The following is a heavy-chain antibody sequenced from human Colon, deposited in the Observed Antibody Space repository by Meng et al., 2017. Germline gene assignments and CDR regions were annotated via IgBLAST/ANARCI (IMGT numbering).Heavy chain of an antibody. CDR2: ISAHNGNT. CDR1: GYSFTSYA. CDR3: MTTALTADYYYYGKDV. J-gene: IGHJ6*02. V-gene: IGHV1-18*01. Sequence: ASVKVSCKASGYSFTSYAMSWIRQAPGQGLEWMGWISAHNGNTHYAQSLQGRVTLTTDTSTSTAYMEVRSLRSDDTAVDYCMTTALTADYYYYGKDVWGQGTTVTVSS. D-gene: IGHD1-14*01.